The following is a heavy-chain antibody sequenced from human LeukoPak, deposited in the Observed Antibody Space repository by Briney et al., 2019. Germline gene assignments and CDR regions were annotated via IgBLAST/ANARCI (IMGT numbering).Heavy chain of an antibody. CDR3: ARRNMNCSGGSCYDFDY. D-gene: IGHD2-15*01. CDR1: GGSFSGYY. J-gene: IGHJ4*02. Sequence: SETLSLTCAVYGGSFSGYYWSWIRQPPGKGLEWIGEINHSGSTNYNPSLKSRVTISVDTSKNQFSLKLSSVTDADTAVYYCARRNMNCSGGSCYDFDYWGQGTLVTVSS. V-gene: IGHV4-34*01. CDR2: INHSGST.